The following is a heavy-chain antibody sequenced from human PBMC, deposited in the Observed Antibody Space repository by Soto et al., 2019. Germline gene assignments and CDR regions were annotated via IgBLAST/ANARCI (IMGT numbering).Heavy chain of an antibody. D-gene: IGHD3-22*01. Sequence: SETLSLTCTVSGGSISSGDYYWSWIRQPPGKGLEWIGYIYYSGSTYYNPSLKSRVTISVDTSKNQFSLKLSSVTAADTAVYYCARSPYYDSSGAAFDYWGQGTTVTVSS. CDR3: ARSPYYDSSGAAFDY. CDR1: GGSISSGDYY. CDR2: IYYSGST. J-gene: IGHJ4*03. V-gene: IGHV4-30-4*02.